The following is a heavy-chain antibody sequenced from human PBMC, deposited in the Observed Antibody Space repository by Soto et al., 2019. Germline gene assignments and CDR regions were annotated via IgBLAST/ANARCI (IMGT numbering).Heavy chain of an antibody. D-gene: IGHD3-3*01. CDR2: IYYRGST. J-gene: IGHJ3*02. V-gene: IGHV4-59*01. CDR3: ARAVEFWSGYTDAFDI. Sequence: SETLSLTCTVSGGSISSYYWSWIRQPPGKGLEWIGYIYYRGSTNYNPSLKSRVTISVDTSKNQFSLKLSSVTAADTAVYYCARAVEFWSGYTDAFDIWGQGTMVTVSS. CDR1: GGSISSYY.